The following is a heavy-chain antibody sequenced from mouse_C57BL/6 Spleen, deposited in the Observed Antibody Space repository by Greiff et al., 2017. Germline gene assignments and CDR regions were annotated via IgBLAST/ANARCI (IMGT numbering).Heavy chain of an antibody. V-gene: IGHV5-4*03. J-gene: IGHJ2*01. CDR3: ARGGNYYGSSYVDY. CDR2: ISDGGSYT. CDR1: GFTFSSYA. Sequence: EVKLQESGGGLVKPGGSLKLSCAASGFTFSSYAMSWVRQTPEKRLEWVATISDGGSYTYYPDNVKGRFTISRDNAKNNLYLQMSHLKSEDTAMYYGARGGNYYGSSYVDYWGQGTTLTVSS. D-gene: IGHD1-1*01.